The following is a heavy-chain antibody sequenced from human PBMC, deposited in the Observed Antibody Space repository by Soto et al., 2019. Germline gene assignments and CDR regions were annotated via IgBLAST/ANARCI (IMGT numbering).Heavy chain of an antibody. Sequence: GGSLRLSCAASGFTFSSYAMSWVRQAPGKGLEWVSAISGSGGSTYYADSVKGRFTISRDNSKNTLYLQMNSLRAEDTAVYYCAKSEGYYTADSYYYMDVWGKGTTVTVSS. CDR1: GFTFSSYA. CDR2: ISGSGGST. J-gene: IGHJ6*03. V-gene: IGHV3-23*01. CDR3: AKSEGYYTADSYYYMDV. D-gene: IGHD3-3*01.